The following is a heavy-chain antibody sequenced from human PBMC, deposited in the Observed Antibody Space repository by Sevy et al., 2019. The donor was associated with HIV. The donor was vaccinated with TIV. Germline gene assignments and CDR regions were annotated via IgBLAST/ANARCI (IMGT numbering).Heavy chain of an antibody. Sequence: GESLRLSCAASGFTFDSYAMHWVRQVAGKGLEWVSTISGSGYATYYADSVKGRFIISRDTSRNTLYLQMNSLRVEDSAVYFCAKDRVTVFGVVVTFDSWGQGTLVTVSS. D-gene: IGHD3-3*01. CDR2: ISGSGYAT. J-gene: IGHJ4*02. V-gene: IGHV3-23*01. CDR3: AKDRVTVFGVVVTFDS. CDR1: GFTFDSYA.